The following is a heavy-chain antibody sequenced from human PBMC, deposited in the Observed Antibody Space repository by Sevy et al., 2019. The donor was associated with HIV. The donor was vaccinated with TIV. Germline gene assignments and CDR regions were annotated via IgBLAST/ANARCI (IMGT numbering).Heavy chain of an antibody. Sequence: GGSLRLSCAASGFIFSDYYMSWIRQAPGKGLEWVSHITSGNSTIYYADSVKGRFTISRDNAKNSLYLQMNSLRAEDTALYYCARASRDGYKVDYWGQGTLVTVSS. D-gene: IGHD5-12*01. CDR1: GFIFSDYY. CDR3: ARASRDGYKVDY. J-gene: IGHJ4*02. CDR2: ITSGNSTI. V-gene: IGHV3-11*01.